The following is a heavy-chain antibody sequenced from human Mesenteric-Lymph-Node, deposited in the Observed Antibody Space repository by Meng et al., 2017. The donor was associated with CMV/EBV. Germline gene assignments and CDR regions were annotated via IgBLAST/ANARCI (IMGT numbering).Heavy chain of an antibody. CDR1: GGTFSSYT. CDR2: IIPILGIA. V-gene: IGHV1-69*02. J-gene: IGHJ4*02. CDR3: ARSAYCSSTSCYNDFDY. Sequence: SVKVSCKASGGTFSSYTISWVRQAPGQGLDWMGRIIPILGIANYAQKFQGRVTITADKSTSTAYMELSSLRSEDTAVYYCARSAYCSSTSCYNDFDYWGQGTLVTVSS. D-gene: IGHD2-2*02.